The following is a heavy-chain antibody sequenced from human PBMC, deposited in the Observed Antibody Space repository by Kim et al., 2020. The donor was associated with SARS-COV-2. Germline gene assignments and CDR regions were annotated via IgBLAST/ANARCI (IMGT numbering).Heavy chain of an antibody. CDR3: AKGRGKGYSSSWYLIMDV. CDR1: GYSFTSYW. V-gene: IGHV5-51*01. D-gene: IGHD6-13*01. Sequence: GESLKISCKGSGYSFTSYWIGWVRQMPGKGLEWMGIIYPGDSDTRYSPSFQGQVTISADKSISTAYLQWSSLKASDTAMYYCAKGRGKGYSSSWYLIMDVWGQGTTVTVSS. J-gene: IGHJ6*02. CDR2: IYPGDSDT.